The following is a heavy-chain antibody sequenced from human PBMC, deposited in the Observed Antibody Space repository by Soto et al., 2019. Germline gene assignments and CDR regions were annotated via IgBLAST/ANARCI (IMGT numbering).Heavy chain of an antibody. CDR1: GFTFSSYA. CDR3: AKFYGGNSAHTYTIDP. CDR2: ISSSGGST. V-gene: IGHV3-23*01. D-gene: IGHD2-21*02. Sequence: EVQLLESGGGLVQPGGSLRLSCAASGFTFSSYAMSXXXXXXXKGLEWVSTISSSGGSTHYADSVKGRFTISRDNSKXXXYXXXXXXXXXXTXVYYCAKFYGGNSAHTYTIDPWGQGTLVTVSS. J-gene: IGHJ5*02.